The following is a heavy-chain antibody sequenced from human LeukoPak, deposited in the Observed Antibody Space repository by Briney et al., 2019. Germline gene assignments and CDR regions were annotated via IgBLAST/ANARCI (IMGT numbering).Heavy chain of an antibody. CDR1: GYTFTSYD. Sequence: GASVKVSCKASGYTFTSYDINWVRQATGQGLEWMGWMNPNSGNTGYAQKFQGRVTMTRNTSISTAYVELSSLKSEDTAVYYCARNRGPYSGQAQGNDYWGQGTLVTVSS. CDR3: ARNRGPYSGQAQGNDY. D-gene: IGHD3-10*01. J-gene: IGHJ4*02. V-gene: IGHV1-8*01. CDR2: MNPNSGNT.